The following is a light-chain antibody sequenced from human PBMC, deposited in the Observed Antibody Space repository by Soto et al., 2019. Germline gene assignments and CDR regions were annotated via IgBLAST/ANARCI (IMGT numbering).Light chain of an antibody. CDR1: SGHSSNI. CDR3: SSYAGSDVVV. CDR2: LEGSGRY. J-gene: IGLJ1*01. Sequence: QSVLTQSSSASASLGSSVKLTCTLSSGHSSNIIAWHQQQPGKAPRYLMKLEGSGRYNKGSGVPDRFSGSSSGADRYLTISNLQSEDEADYYCSSYAGSDVVVFGTGTKLTVL. V-gene: IGLV4-60*03.